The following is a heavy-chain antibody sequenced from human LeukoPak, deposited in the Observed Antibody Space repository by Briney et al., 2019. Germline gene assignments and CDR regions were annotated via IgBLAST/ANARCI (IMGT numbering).Heavy chain of an antibody. CDR2: IYYSGST. CDR3: ARAHPTLRIAARRGDNWFDP. D-gene: IGHD6-6*01. J-gene: IGHJ5*02. CDR1: GGSISSYY. Sequence: SETLSLTCTVSGGSISSYYWSWIRQPPGKGLEWIGYIYYSGSTNYNPSLKSRVTISVDTSKNQFSLKLSSVTAADMAVYYCARAHPTLRIAARRGDNWFDPWGQGTLVTVSS. V-gene: IGHV4-59*01.